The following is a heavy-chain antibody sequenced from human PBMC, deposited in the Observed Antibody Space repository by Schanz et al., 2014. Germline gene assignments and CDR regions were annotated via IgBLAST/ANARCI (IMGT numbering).Heavy chain of an antibody. J-gene: IGHJ4*02. CDR3: VRVSCADPRLYRGMDRDIDY. CDR1: GYSFTTYD. Sequence: QVQLVQSGAEVKKPGASVRVSCKASGYSFTTYDVNWVRQATGQGLEWMGWMNPTTGNRGYAQNFQGRVTMTRNTSITTAYLELSSLRSGDTAVYYCVRVSCADPRLYRGMDRDIDYWGQGTLVTVSS. CDR2: MNPTTGNR. D-gene: IGHD5-18*01. V-gene: IGHV1-8*01.